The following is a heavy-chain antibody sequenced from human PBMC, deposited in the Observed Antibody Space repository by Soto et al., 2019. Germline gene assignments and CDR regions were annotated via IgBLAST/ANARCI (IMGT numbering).Heavy chain of an antibody. V-gene: IGHV4-39*01. Sequence: PSETLSLTCTVSGGSISSSSYYWGWIRQPPGKGLEWIGSIYYSGSTYYNPSLKSRVTISVDTSKNQFSLKLSSVTAADTAAYYCARHLYDFWSGYYGAPLYYYYGMDVWGQGTTVTVSS. D-gene: IGHD3-3*01. CDR3: ARHLYDFWSGYYGAPLYYYYGMDV. J-gene: IGHJ6*02. CDR2: IYYSGST. CDR1: GGSISSSSYY.